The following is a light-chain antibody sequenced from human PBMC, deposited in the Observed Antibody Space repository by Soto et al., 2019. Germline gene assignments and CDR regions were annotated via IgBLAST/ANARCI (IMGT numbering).Light chain of an antibody. CDR3: SSYTKTITLV. CDR2: DVT. CDR1: STDVGGYNY. Sequence: QSVLTQPASVSGSPGQSITISCTGTSTDVGGYNYVSWYQQHPGKAPRLIIYDVTNRPSGVSNRFSVSKSGNTASLTISGLQAEDEADYYCSSYTKTITLVFGGGTKLTVL. V-gene: IGLV2-14*03. J-gene: IGLJ3*02.